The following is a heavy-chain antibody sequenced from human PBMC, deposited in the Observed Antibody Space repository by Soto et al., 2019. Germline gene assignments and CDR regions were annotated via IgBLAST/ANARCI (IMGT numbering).Heavy chain of an antibody. CDR3: ARGSSPSPFDP. CDR1: SGSISSGGW. CDR2: IYHSGST. Sequence: ASVTMSVTYAVSSGSISSGGWWSWIRQPPGKGLEWIGEIYHSGSTNYNPSLKSRVTISVDKSKNQFSLKLSSVTAADTAVYYCARGSSPSPFDPWGQGTLVTVSS. J-gene: IGHJ5*02. V-gene: IGHV4-4*02.